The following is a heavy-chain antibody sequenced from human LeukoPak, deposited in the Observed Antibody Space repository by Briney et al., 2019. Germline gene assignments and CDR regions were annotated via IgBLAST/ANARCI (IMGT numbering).Heavy chain of an antibody. Sequence: GGSLRLSCAASGFTFSSYAMHWVRQAPGKGPEWVAVISYDGSNKYYADSVKGRFTISRDNSKNTLYLQMNSLRAEDTAVYYCARSSSSWYMGYFQHWGQGTLVTVSS. V-gene: IGHV3-30*04. CDR2: ISYDGSNK. CDR3: ARSSSSWYMGYFQH. J-gene: IGHJ1*01. D-gene: IGHD6-13*01. CDR1: GFTFSSYA.